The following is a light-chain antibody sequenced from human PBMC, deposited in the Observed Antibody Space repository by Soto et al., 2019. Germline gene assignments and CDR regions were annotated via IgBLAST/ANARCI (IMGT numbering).Light chain of an antibody. Sequence: DVQMTQSPSSLSAFVGDRVTITCRASQGIAPYLSWFQQKPWKVPKLLIYATSALQSGVTSRFIGSGSWTDFNLTSSSLQPEDVANYYCQKDNRDPLNFGGGTKLEIK. CDR3: QKDNRDPLN. J-gene: IGKJ4*01. CDR2: ATS. CDR1: QGIAPY. V-gene: IGKV1-27*01.